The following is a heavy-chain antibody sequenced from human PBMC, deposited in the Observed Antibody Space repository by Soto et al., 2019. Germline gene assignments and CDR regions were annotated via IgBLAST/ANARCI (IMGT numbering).Heavy chain of an antibody. CDR3: ASAPYSSGWSYFSLDY. J-gene: IGHJ4*02. Sequence: ASETLSLTCTVSGGSISSYYWSWLRPPPGKGLEWIGYIYYSGSTNYNPSLKSRVTISVDTSKNQYSLKLSSVTAADTAVYYCASAPYSSGWSYFSLDYWGQGTLVTVSS. V-gene: IGHV4-59*01. CDR1: GGSISSYY. CDR2: IYYSGST. D-gene: IGHD6-19*01.